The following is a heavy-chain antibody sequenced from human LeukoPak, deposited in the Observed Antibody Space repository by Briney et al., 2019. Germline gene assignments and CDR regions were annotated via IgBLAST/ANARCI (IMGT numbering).Heavy chain of an antibody. CDR2: IYTSGST. J-gene: IGHJ6*03. V-gene: IGHV4-4*07. CDR3: ARDHSYGVGNGYYYYYYMDV. D-gene: IGHD5-18*01. CDR1: GGSISSYY. Sequence: SETLSLTCTVSGGSISSYYWSWIRQPAGKGLEWIGRIYTSGSTNYNPSLKSRVTMSVDTSKNQFSLKLSSVTAADTAVYYCARDHSYGVGNGYYYYYYMDVWGKGTTVTVSS.